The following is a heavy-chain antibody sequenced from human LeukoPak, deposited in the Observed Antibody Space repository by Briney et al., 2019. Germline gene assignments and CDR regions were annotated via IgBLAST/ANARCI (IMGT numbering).Heavy chain of an antibody. J-gene: IGHJ6*03. D-gene: IGHD6-19*01. CDR2: IYYSGST. Sequence: SETLFLTCTVSGGSISSYYWSWIRQPPGKGLEWIGYIYYSGSTNYNPSLKSRVTISVDTSKNQFSLKLSSVTAADTAVYYCARAGHSSGYYYYMDVWGKGTTVTVSS. V-gene: IGHV4-59*01. CDR3: ARAGHSSGYYYYMDV. CDR1: GGSISSYY.